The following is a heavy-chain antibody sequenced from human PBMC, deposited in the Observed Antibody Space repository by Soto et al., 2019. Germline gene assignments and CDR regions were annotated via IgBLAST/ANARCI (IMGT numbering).Heavy chain of an antibody. V-gene: IGHV4-4*07. D-gene: IGHD6-13*01. Sequence: KPSETLSLTCTVSGGSISSYYWSWIRQPAGKGLEWIGRIYTSGSTNYNPSLKSRVTMSVDTSKNQFSLKLSSATAADTAVYYCASIAHKSSWEAPDDAFDIWGQGTMVTVSS. CDR3: ASIAHKSSWEAPDDAFDI. J-gene: IGHJ3*02. CDR2: IYTSGST. CDR1: GGSISSYY.